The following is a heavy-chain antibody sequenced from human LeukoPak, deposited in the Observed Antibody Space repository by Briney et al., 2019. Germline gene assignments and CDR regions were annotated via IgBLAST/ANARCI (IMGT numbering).Heavy chain of an antibody. Sequence: GGSLRLSCAASGLTFSSYAMSWVRQAPGKGLEGVSAISGSGGSTYYADSVKGRFTISRDNSKNTLYLQMNSLRAEDTAVYYCAKDLHSGSYYTTLEDYWGQGTLVTVSS. J-gene: IGHJ4*02. CDR2: ISGSGGST. D-gene: IGHD1-26*01. CDR3: AKDLHSGSYYTTLEDY. V-gene: IGHV3-23*01. CDR1: GLTFSSYA.